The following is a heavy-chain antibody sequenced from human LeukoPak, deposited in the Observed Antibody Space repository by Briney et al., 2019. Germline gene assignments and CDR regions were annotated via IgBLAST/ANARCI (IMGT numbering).Heavy chain of an antibody. CDR2: ISGSGGST. CDR1: GFTFSSYA. D-gene: IGHD6-13*01. CDR3: AKVSSAAGSSSWYGY. Sequence: GGSLRLSCAASGFTFSSYAMSWVRQAPGKGLEWVSLISGSGGSTYYTDSVTGRFTISRDNSKNTLYLQMNSLRAEDTAIYYCAKVSSAAGSSSWYGYWGQGTLVTVSS. V-gene: IGHV3-23*01. J-gene: IGHJ4*02.